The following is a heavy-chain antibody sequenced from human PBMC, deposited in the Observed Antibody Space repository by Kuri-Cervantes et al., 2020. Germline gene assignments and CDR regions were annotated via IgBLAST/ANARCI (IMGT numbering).Heavy chain of an antibody. V-gene: IGHV4-59*12. Sequence: ESLKISCTVSGGSISSYYWSWIRQPPGKGLEWIGYIYYSGSTYYNPSLKSRVTISVDTSKNQFSLKLSSVTAADTAVYYCARDPAPLDAFDIWGQGTMVTVSS. CDR1: GGSISSYY. CDR2: IYYSGST. CDR3: ARDPAPLDAFDI. J-gene: IGHJ3*02.